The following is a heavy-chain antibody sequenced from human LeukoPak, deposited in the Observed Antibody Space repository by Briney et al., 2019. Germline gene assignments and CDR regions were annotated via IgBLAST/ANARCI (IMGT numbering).Heavy chain of an antibody. CDR1: GFTFSSYG. Sequence: PGGSLRLSCAASGFTFSSYGMHWVRQAPGKGLEWVAVISYDGGNKYYADSVKGRFTISRDNSKNTLYLQMNSLRAEDTAVYYCAKCLSDILTGSFWYYYYGMDVWGQGTTVTVSS. D-gene: IGHD3-9*01. CDR2: ISYDGGNK. V-gene: IGHV3-30*18. CDR3: AKCLSDILTGSFWYYYYGMDV. J-gene: IGHJ6*02.